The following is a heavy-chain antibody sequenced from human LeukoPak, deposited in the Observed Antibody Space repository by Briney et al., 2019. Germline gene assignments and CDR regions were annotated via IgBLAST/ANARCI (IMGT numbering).Heavy chain of an antibody. D-gene: IGHD2-2*02. Sequence: SETLSLTCTVSGGSISSYYWSWIRQPPGKGLEWIGEINHSESTNYNPSLKSRVSISVDTSKNQFSLKLLSSVTAADTAVYYCARQEIGNCSSSSCYSFDYWGQGTLVTVSS. J-gene: IGHJ4*02. CDR1: GGSISSYY. CDR3: ARQEIGNCSSSSCYSFDY. CDR2: INHSEST. V-gene: IGHV4-34*01.